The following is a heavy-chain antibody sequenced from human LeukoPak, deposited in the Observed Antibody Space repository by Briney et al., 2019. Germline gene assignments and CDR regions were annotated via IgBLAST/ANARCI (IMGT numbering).Heavy chain of an antibody. Sequence: GASVKVSCKASGYTFTSYGISWVRQAPGQGLEWMGWINPNSGGTNYAQKFQGRVTMTRDTSISTAYMELSRLRSDDTAVYYCARVDYYYGMDVWGQGTTVTVSS. V-gene: IGHV1-2*02. CDR1: GYTFTSYG. CDR2: INPNSGGT. CDR3: ARVDYYYGMDV. J-gene: IGHJ6*02. D-gene: IGHD2-2*03.